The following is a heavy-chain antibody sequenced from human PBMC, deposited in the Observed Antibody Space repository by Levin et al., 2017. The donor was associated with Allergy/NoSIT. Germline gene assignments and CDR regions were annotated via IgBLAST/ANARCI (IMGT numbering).Heavy chain of an antibody. CDR1: GGSISSYY. Sequence: SETLSLTCTVSGGSISSYYWSWIRQPPGKGLEWIGYIYYSGSTNYNPSLKSRVTISVDTSKNQSSLKLSSVTAPDTAVYYCAREGSGYDLVPAFHIWGQGTMVTVSS. D-gene: IGHD5-12*01. J-gene: IGHJ3*02. CDR2: IYYSGST. V-gene: IGHV4-59*01. CDR3: AREGSGYDLVPAFHI.